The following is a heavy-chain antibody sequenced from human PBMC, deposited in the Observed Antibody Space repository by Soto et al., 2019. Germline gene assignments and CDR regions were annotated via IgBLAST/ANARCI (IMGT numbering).Heavy chain of an antibody. CDR2: ISAYNGNT. CDR1: GYTFTSYG. V-gene: IGHV1-18*01. CDR3: ARVYDSWSGYENDY. Sequence: ASVKVSCKASGYTFTSYGISWVRQAPGQGLEWMGWISAYNGNTNYAQKLQGRVTMTTDTSTSTAYVELRSLRSDDTAVYYCARVYDSWSGYENDYWGQGTLVTVSS. J-gene: IGHJ4*02. D-gene: IGHD3-3*01.